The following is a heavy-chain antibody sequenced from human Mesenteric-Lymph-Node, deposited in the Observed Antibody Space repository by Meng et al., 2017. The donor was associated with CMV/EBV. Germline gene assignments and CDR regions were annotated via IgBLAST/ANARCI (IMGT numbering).Heavy chain of an antibody. CDR2: IKQDGSEK. J-gene: IGHJ6*02. CDR1: EFTFSRYS. Sequence: GGSLRLSCVASEFTFSRYSMTWVRQAPGKGLEWVANIKQDGSEKYYVDSVKGRFTISRDNAKNSLYLQMNNLRGDDTAVYYCTRSMDVWGQGTTVTVSS. V-gene: IGHV3-7*01. CDR3: TRSMDV.